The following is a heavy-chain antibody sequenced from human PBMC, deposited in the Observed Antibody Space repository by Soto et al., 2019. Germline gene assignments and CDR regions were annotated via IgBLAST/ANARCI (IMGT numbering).Heavy chain of an antibody. D-gene: IGHD6-13*01. V-gene: IGHV1-8*01. J-gene: IGHJ6*02. CDR3: ARGGGSSSWYMSYYYYYGMDV. Sequence: QVQLVQSGAEVKQPGASVKVSCKASGYTFTSYDINWVRQATGQGLEWMGWMNPNSGNTGYAQKLQGRVTMTRNTSISTAYMELSSLRSEDTAVYYWARGGGSSSWYMSYYYYYGMDVWGQGTKVTVSS. CDR2: MNPNSGNT. CDR1: GYTFTSYD.